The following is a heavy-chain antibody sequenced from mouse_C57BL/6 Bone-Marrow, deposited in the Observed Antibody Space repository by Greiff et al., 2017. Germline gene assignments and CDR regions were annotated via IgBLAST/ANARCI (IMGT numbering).Heavy chain of an antibody. J-gene: IGHJ1*03. CDR2: INPNYGTT. Sequence: VQLKESGPELVKPGASVKISCKASGYSFTDYNMNWVKQSNGKSLEWIGVINPNYGTTSYNQKFKGKATLTVDQSSSTAYMQLNSLTSEDSAVYYCARNLLWSYWYFDVWGTGTTVTVSS. D-gene: IGHD2-1*01. CDR3: ARNLLWSYWYFDV. CDR1: GYSFTDYN. V-gene: IGHV1-39*01.